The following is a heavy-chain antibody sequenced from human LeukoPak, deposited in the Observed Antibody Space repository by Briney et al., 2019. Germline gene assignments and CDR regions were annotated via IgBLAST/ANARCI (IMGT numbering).Heavy chain of an antibody. CDR3: AKDLYYDSSGYYYFRDYFDY. V-gene: IGHV3-30*18. CDR2: ISYDGSNK. Sequence: GGSLRLSCAASGFTFSSYGMRWVRQAPGKGLEWVAVISYDGSNKYYADSVKGRFTISRDNSKNTLYLQMNSLRAEDTAVYYCAKDLYYDSSGYYYFRDYFDYWGQGTLVTVSS. D-gene: IGHD3-22*01. J-gene: IGHJ4*02. CDR1: GFTFSSYG.